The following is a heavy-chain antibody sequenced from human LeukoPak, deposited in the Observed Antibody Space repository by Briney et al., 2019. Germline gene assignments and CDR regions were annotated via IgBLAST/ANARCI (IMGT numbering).Heavy chain of an antibody. CDR2: IWYGGSNK. CDR1: GFTFSNYG. Sequence: GMSLRLSCAASGFTFSNYGVHWVRQAPGKGLEWVAVIWYGGSNKYYADSVKGRFTISRDNSKNTLYLQMNSLRAEDTAVYYCAKGALLSYYFDYWGQGTLVTVSS. J-gene: IGHJ4*02. V-gene: IGHV3-33*06. CDR3: AKGALLSYYFDY.